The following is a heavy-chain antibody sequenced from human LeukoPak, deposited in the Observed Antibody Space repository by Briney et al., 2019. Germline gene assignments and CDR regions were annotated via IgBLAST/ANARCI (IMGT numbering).Heavy chain of an antibody. Sequence: SETLSLTCTVSGGSVSSSDYYWGWIRQPPGKGLEWIGSINYSGNTYYNPSLKNRVTISVGTSKNQFSLRLSSVTAADTAVYYCARSLSTTGLRWGQGTLVTVSS. CDR1: GGSVSSSDYY. V-gene: IGHV4-39*01. CDR3: ARSLSTTGLR. D-gene: IGHD1-1*01. CDR2: INYSGNT. J-gene: IGHJ4*02.